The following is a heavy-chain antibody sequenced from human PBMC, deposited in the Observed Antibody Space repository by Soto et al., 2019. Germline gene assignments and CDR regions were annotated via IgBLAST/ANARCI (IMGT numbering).Heavy chain of an antibody. D-gene: IGHD6-6*01. Sequence: GGSLRLSCAASGFTFSSYAMHRVRQAPGKGLEWVAVISYDGSNKYYADSVKGRFTISRDNSKNTLYLQMNSLRAEDTAVYYCAREVSSSATSRWFDPWGQGTPVTVSS. V-gene: IGHV3-30-3*01. CDR2: ISYDGSNK. CDR3: AREVSSSATSRWFDP. CDR1: GFTFSSYA. J-gene: IGHJ5*02.